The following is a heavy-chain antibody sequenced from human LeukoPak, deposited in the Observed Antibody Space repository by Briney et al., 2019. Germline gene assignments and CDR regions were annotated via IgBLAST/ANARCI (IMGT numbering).Heavy chain of an antibody. CDR2: IRYGGSNK. J-gene: IGHJ6*03. CDR1: GFTFSSYG. CDR3: AKGYGWEASYYYYYMDV. V-gene: IGHV3-30*02. Sequence: PGGSLSLSCGASGFTFSSYGMHWIRQAPGKGLEWVAFIRYGGSNKYYAYPERGRFTSSNTTTKNSLYLQMNSLRAEDTAVYYCAKGYGWEASYYYYYMDVWGKGTTVTISS. D-gene: IGHD1-26*01.